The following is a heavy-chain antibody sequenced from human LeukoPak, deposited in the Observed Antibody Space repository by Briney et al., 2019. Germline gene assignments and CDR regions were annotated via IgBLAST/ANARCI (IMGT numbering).Heavy chain of an antibody. CDR1: GFTFSSYG. D-gene: IGHD2-2*01. Sequence: GGSLRLSCAASGFTFSSYGMHWVRQAPGKGLEWVAVVSYDGSNKYYADSVKGRFTISRVNSKNTLYLQMNSLRAEDTAVYYCAKDGGCSSTTCYSPYYFDYWGQGTLVTVSS. V-gene: IGHV3-30*18. CDR2: VSYDGSNK. J-gene: IGHJ4*02. CDR3: AKDGGCSSTTCYSPYYFDY.